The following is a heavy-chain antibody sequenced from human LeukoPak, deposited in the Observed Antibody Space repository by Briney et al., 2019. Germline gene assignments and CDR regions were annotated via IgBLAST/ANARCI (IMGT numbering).Heavy chain of an antibody. CDR2: IYYSGST. J-gene: IGHJ4*02. V-gene: IGHV4-39*01. CDR3: ATPILNYYDSSGYYY. Sequence: SETLPLTCTVSGGSISSSSYYWGWIRQPPGKGLEWIGSIYYSGSTYYNPSLKSRVTISVDTSKNQFSLKLSSVTAADTAVYYCATPILNYYDSSGYYYWGQGTLVTVSS. D-gene: IGHD3-22*01. CDR1: GGSISSSSYY.